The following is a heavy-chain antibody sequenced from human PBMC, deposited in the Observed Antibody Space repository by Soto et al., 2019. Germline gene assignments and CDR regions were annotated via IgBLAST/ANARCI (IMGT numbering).Heavy chain of an antibody. J-gene: IGHJ6*02. CDR2: ISYDGSNK. CDR3: AKDQLPYYSSYGMDV. Sequence: GESLKISCAASGFTFSSYGMHWVRQAPGKGLEWVAVISYDGSNKYYADSVKGRFTISRDNSKNTLYLQMNSLRAEDTAVYYCAKDQLPYYSSYGMDVWGQGTTVTVSS. V-gene: IGHV3-30*18. CDR1: GFTFSSYG. D-gene: IGHD1-26*01.